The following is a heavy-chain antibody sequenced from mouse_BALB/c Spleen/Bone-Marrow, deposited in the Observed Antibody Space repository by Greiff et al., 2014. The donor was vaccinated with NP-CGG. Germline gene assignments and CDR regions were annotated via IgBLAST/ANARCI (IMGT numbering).Heavy chain of an antibody. V-gene: IGHV5-17*02. CDR1: GSTFSSFG. J-gene: IGHJ2*01. CDR2: ISSGSSTI. D-gene: IGHD1-1*01. CDR3: ARSGYYYDSRPLFDY. Sequence: EVHLVESGGGLVQPGGSRKLSCAASGSTFSSFGMHWVRQAPEKGLEWVAYISSGSSTIYYADTVKGRFTISRDNPKNTLFLQITSLRSEDTAMYYCARSGYYYDSRPLFDYWGQGTTLTVSS.